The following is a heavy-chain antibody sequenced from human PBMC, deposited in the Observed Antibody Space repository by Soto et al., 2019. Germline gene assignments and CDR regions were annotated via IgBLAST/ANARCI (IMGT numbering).Heavy chain of an antibody. CDR1: GFTFNNYA. Sequence: EVHLLESGGGLVQPGGSLRLSCIASGFTFNNYAMTWVRQVPGRGLEGVSGITASGGRTYYADSVKGRFTISRDNPRSTLDLEMNSLSTDDTAVYYCAKDIMHAYYVRWSDPWGPGTPVNVSS. J-gene: IGHJ5*02. CDR3: AKDIMHAYYVRWSDP. V-gene: IGHV3-23*01. D-gene: IGHD3-16*01. CDR2: ITASGGRT.